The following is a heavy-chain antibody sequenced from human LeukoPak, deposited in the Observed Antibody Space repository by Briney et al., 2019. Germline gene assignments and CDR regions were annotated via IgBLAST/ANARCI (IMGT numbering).Heavy chain of an antibody. CDR3: ARDIGESSSSVGGRYYHGMDV. Sequence: GASVNVSCKASGYTFTRYYMHWVRQAPGQGLEWMGMIDPSGGSTSYAQKFQGRVTMTRDTSTSTVYMELSSLTSEDTAVYYCARDIGESSSSVGGRYYHGMDVWGQGTTVTVSS. D-gene: IGHD6-6*01. CDR1: GYTFTRYY. V-gene: IGHV1-46*01. J-gene: IGHJ6*02. CDR2: IDPSGGST.